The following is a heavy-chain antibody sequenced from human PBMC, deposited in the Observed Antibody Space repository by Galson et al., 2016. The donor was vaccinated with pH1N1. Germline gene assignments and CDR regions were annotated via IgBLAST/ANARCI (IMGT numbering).Heavy chain of an antibody. D-gene: IGHD6-25*01. Sequence: SLRLSCAASGFSFSDYYMSWIRQAQGKGLEWVSYISSSDITIYYAVSVKGRFTISRDNAKNSLYLQMNSLRAEDSAMYYCARGRSGWHSPLDFWGQGTLVTVSS. CDR1: GFSFSDYY. V-gene: IGHV3-11*04. J-gene: IGHJ4*02. CDR2: ISSSDITI. CDR3: ARGRSGWHSPLDF.